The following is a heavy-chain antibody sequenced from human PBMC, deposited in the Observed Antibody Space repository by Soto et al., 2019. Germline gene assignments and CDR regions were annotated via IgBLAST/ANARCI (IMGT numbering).Heavy chain of an antibody. V-gene: IGHV4-59*11. Sequence: ETLSLTCNVTGDSIKTHYWSWIRQPPGKGLEWIGYIYYSGSTLYNPSLKRRVTISVDTAKNQFSLRLNSLTAADTAVYYCASGWMAAFDTWGQGTLVTVSS. CDR1: GDSIKTHY. J-gene: IGHJ5*02. CDR2: IYYSGST. D-gene: IGHD2-2*03. CDR3: ASGWMAAFDT.